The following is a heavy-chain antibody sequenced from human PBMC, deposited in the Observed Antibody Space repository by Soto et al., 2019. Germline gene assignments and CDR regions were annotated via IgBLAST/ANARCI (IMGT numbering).Heavy chain of an antibody. CDR2: INGDGSDT. CDR1: GFTFSTYW. V-gene: IGHV3-74*01. Sequence: EVQLVESGGVLVQPGGSLRLSCAASGFTFSTYWMHWVRQAPGKGLVWVSRINGDGSDTVYTDFVKDRFTSSRDNAKNTLYLQMNSLRAEDTAVYYCTRSITGFSYADSWGRGTLVTVSS. CDR3: TRSITGFSYADS. J-gene: IGHJ4*02. D-gene: IGHD2-2*01.